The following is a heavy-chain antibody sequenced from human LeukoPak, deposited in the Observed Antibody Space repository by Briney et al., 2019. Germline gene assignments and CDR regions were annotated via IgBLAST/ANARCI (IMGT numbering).Heavy chain of an antibody. CDR2: INSDGSST. Sequence: GRSLRLSCAASGFTFSSYWMHWVRQTPGKGLVWVSRINSDGSSTSYADSVKGRFTISRDNAKNTLYLQMNSLRAEDTAVYYCARVYYDFWSGYYNYYGMDVWGQGTTVTVSS. CDR3: ARVYYDFWSGYYNYYGMDV. J-gene: IGHJ6*02. CDR1: GFTFSSYW. D-gene: IGHD3-3*01. V-gene: IGHV3-74*01.